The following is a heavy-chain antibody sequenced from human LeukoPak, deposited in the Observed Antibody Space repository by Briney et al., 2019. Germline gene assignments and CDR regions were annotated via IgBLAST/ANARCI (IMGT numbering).Heavy chain of an antibody. CDR2: INHSGST. V-gene: IGHV4-34*01. Sequence: SETLSLTCAVYGGSFSGYYWSWIRQPPAKGLEWIGEINHSGSTNYNPSLKSRVTISVDTSKTQFSLKLSSVTAADTAVYYCARESRLDWLSLDYYYYYGMDVWGQGTTVTVSS. J-gene: IGHJ6*02. D-gene: IGHD3/OR15-3a*01. CDR3: ARESRLDWLSLDYYYYYGMDV. CDR1: GGSFSGYY.